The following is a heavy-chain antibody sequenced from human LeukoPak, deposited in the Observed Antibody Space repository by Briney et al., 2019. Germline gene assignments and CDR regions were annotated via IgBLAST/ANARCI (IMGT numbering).Heavy chain of an antibody. Sequence: SETLSLTCTVSGVSISSHYWSWIRQPPGKGLEWIAYMYDSESTKDNPLLKSRITLSADTSKNQFSLRLSSVTAADTAVYYCATIKRGSIYGYFDFWGQGILVTVSS. CDR2: MYDSEST. V-gene: IGHV4-59*11. D-gene: IGHD5-18*01. J-gene: IGHJ4*02. CDR1: GVSISSHY. CDR3: ATIKRGSIYGYFDF.